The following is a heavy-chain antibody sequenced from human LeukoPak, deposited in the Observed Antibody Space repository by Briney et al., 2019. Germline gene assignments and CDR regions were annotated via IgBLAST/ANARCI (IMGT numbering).Heavy chain of an antibody. D-gene: IGHD3-10*01. CDR3: ARDPKRKLSSGGAFDI. CDR2: IYSSGTT. J-gene: IGHJ3*02. V-gene: IGHV3-66*03. CDR1: GFTVSRNY. Sequence: GGSLRLSCAASGFTVSRNYMTWVRQAPGKGLEWVSVIYSSGTTYYADSVKGRFTISRDNSKNTLYLQMNSLRAEDTAVYYCARDPKRKLSSGGAFDIWGQGTMVTVSS.